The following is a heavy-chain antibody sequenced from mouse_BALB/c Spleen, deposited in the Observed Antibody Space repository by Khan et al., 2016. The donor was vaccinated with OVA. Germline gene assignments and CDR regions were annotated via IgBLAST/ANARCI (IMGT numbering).Heavy chain of an antibody. J-gene: IGHJ2*01. CDR3: ARGNYYGYYFDY. CDR1: GYSITSGYA. V-gene: IGHV3-2*02. D-gene: IGHD1-1*01. Sequence: VQLKESGPGLVKPSQSLSLTCTVTGYSITSGYAWNWIRQFPGNKLEWMGYISYSGVTSYTPSRKSRISINRDTSKNQFFLQLNSVTTEDTATYYCARGNYYGYYFDYWGQGTTLTVSS. CDR2: ISYSGVT.